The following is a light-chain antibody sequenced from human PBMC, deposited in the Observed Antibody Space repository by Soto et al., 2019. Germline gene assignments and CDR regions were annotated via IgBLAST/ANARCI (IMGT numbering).Light chain of an antibody. J-gene: IGKJ1*01. CDR1: STVDSIY. V-gene: IGKV3D-20*02. CDR2: GAT. Sequence: ETVLTQSPGTLSLSPGERASLSCRASSTVDSIYLAWYQQKPGQAPRLLIYGATNRATGIPDRFSGSGSGTDFTLTISRLEPEDFAVYYCQQRTDRPPWTFGQGTKVDIK. CDR3: QQRTDRPPWT.